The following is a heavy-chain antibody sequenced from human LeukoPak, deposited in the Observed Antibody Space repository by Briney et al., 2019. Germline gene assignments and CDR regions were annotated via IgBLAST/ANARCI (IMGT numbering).Heavy chain of an antibody. D-gene: IGHD4-17*01. CDR3: ARDVHNDYGDYAPDY. CDR1: GYTFTSYY. CDR2: INPSGGST. J-gene: IGHJ4*02. Sequence: ASVKVSCKASGYTFTSYYMHWVRQAPGQGLEWMGIINPSGGSTTYAQKFQGRVTMTRDTSTSTVYMELSSLRSEDTAVYYCARDVHNDYGDYAPDYWGQGTLVTVSS. V-gene: IGHV1-46*01.